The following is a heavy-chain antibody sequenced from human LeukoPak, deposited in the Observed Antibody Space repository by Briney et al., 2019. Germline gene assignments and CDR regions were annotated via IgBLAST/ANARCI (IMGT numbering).Heavy chain of an antibody. Sequence: SETLSLTCSVSGGSISSGNYYWNWLRQPAGKGLDWIGRIHVSGNTNLNPSLKSRVTISVDTSKNQFSLNLRSVTAADTAVYHCARGWELLNYWGRGTLVIVSS. D-gene: IGHD4-23*01. CDR1: GGSISSGNYY. CDR3: ARGWELLNY. CDR2: IHVSGNT. J-gene: IGHJ4*02. V-gene: IGHV4-61*02.